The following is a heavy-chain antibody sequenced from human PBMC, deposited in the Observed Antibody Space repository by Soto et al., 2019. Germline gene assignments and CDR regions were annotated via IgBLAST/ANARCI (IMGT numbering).Heavy chain of an antibody. CDR1: GGTFTYYG. J-gene: IGHJ5*02. Sequence: QVQLVQSGAEVKRPGSSVKLSCKASGGTFTYYGISWVRQAPGQGLEWMGGIIPIIGPATYAQKFQGRVTITADQSMSTAYMELSSLGSEDTALYYCARDLGTTIAGPPRRETYGGLDPWGQGTLVTVSS. CDR3: ARDLGTTIAGPPRRETYGGLDP. CDR2: IIPIIGPA. D-gene: IGHD3-22*01. V-gene: IGHV1-69*01.